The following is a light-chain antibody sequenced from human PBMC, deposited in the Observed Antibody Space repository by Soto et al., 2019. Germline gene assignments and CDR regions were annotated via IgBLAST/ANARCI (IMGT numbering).Light chain of an antibody. Sequence: EIVLTQSPATLSLSPGERATLSCRASQSVSSYLAWYQQKPGQAPRLLIYDASNRATGIPARFSGSGSGTDFSLPISSLEPEDFAVYYCQQRSNWPPRTTFGGGTKVEIK. V-gene: IGKV3-11*01. CDR1: QSVSSY. CDR2: DAS. J-gene: IGKJ4*01. CDR3: QQRSNWPPRTT.